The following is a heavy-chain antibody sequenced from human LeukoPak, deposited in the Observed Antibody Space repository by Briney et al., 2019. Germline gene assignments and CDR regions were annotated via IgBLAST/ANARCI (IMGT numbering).Heavy chain of an antibody. CDR1: VYTFAGYY. J-gene: IGHJ6*03. D-gene: IGHD3-3*01. CDR2: INPNSGGT. V-gene: IGHV1-2*02. Sequence: ASVKVSCKASVYTFAGYYMHWVRQAPGQGLEWMGWINPNSGGTNYAQKFQGRVTMTRDTSISTAYMELSRLRSDDTAVYYCASYYDFWSGAHYYYMDVWGKGTTVTVSS. CDR3: ASYYDFWSGAHYYYMDV.